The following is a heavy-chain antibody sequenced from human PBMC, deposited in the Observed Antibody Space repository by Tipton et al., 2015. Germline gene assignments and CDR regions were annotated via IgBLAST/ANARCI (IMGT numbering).Heavy chain of an antibody. V-gene: IGHV4-39*01. CDR1: GGSLDSSDDY. J-gene: IGHJ4*02. D-gene: IGHD5-24*01. CDR3: ARLGRWLEVDF. CDR2: FFYSGST. Sequence: TLSLTCTVSGGSLDSSDDYWGWVRQPPGKGLEWIGSFFYSGSTYYNPSLKSRVTMFVDASKNELSLKLTSVAAADTAVYYCARLGRWLEVDFWGQGTLVTVSS.